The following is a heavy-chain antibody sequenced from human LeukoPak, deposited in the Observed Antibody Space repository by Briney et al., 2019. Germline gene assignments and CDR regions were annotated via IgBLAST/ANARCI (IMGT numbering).Heavy chain of an antibody. J-gene: IGHJ1*01. CDR3: AKEPTAYSSGWYFQD. D-gene: IGHD6-25*01. CDR1: GFTFSNCG. Sequence: GGSLRLSCAASGFTFSNCGMQWVRQAPGKGLEWVAVITYEGSTKCYAESVKGRFTISRDNSKNTLDLEMYSLRAEDTAVYYCAKEPTAYSSGWYFQDWGRGTLVTVSS. CDR2: ITYEGSTK. V-gene: IGHV3-30*18.